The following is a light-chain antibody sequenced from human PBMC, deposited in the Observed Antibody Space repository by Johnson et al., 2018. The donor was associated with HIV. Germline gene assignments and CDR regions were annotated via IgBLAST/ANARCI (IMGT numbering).Light chain of an antibody. CDR3: GTWDSRLYVYL. Sequence: QFVLTQPPSVSAAPGQKVTISCSGSNSNIGNNYVSWYQQLPGTAPKPLIYESTNRPSGFPDRFSGSKYGTAATLGISGLPTGDPADYYCGTWDSRLYVYLCGPGTNVTVL. CDR1: NSNIGNNY. V-gene: IGLV1-51*02. CDR2: EST. J-gene: IGLJ1*01.